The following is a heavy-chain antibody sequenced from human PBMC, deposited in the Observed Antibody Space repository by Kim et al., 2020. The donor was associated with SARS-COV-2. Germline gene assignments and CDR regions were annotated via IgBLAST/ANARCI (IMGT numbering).Heavy chain of an antibody. D-gene: IGHD3-16*02. V-gene: IGHV3-30*04. Sequence: GGSLRLSCAASGFTFSSYAMHWVRQAPGKGLEWVAVISYDGSNKYYVDSVKGRFTISRDNSKNTLYLQMNSLRAEDTAVYYCARGSGYDYIWGSYLHGRMDVWGQGTTVTVSS. CDR2: ISYDGSNK. CDR1: GFTFSSYA. CDR3: ARGSGYDYIWGSYLHGRMDV. J-gene: IGHJ6*02.